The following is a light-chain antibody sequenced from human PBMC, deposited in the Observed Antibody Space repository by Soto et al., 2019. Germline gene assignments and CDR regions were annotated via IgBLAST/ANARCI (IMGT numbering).Light chain of an antibody. CDR2: GAS. Sequence: EIVLTQSPGTLSLSPGERATLSCRAGQSVTSNYLVWYQQKPGQAPGLLIYGASSRATGIPDRFSGSGSGTDFTLTISRLESEDFAMYYCQQYGSSPRTFGGGTKLEI. CDR3: QQYGSSPRT. V-gene: IGKV3-20*01. J-gene: IGKJ4*01. CDR1: QSVTSNY.